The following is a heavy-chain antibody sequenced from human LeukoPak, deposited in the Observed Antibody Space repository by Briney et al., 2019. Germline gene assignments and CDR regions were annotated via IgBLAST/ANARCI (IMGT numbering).Heavy chain of an antibody. J-gene: IGHJ6*02. CDR3: ARGTSGWYLFNYGMDV. CDR1: GGSISSYY. CDR2: IYYSGST. D-gene: IGHD6-19*01. Sequence: SETLSLTCTVSGGSISSYYWSWIRQPPGKGLEWIGYIYYSGSTNYNPSLKSRVTISVDTSKNQFPLKLSSVTAADTAVYYCARGTSGWYLFNYGMDVWGQGTTVTVSS. V-gene: IGHV4-59*01.